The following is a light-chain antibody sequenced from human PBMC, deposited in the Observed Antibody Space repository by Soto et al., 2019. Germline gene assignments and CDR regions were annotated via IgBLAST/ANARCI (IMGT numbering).Light chain of an antibody. J-gene: IGKJ2*01. CDR3: QQYGTSPYT. V-gene: IGKV3-20*01. Sequence: EIVLTQSPGTLSLSPGERATLSCRASQSISSSYLAWYQQKPGQAPRLLIYGTSSRATGIPDRFSDSGSGTDFTLTISRLEPEDVAVYFCQQYGTSPYTFGQGTKLEI. CDR1: QSISSSY. CDR2: GTS.